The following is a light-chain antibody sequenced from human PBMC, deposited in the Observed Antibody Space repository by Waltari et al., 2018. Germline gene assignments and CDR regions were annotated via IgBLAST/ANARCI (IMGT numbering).Light chain of an antibody. J-gene: IGKJ1*01. CDR3: QQYHGWPLT. CDR1: ETVLGT. V-gene: IGKV3-15*01. CDR2: AVS. Sequence: ERVMTQSPVTLSASPGARVTLYCRASETVLGTLALYQQRPGQAPRLLIYAVSTRATGIPPRFSGSGSGTDFTLTISSLQSEDFAVYYCQQYHGWPLTFGQGTKVEIK.